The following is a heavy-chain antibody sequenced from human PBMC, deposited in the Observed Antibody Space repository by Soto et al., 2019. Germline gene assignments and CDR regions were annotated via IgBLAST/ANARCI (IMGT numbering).Heavy chain of an antibody. CDR1: GFIFSSYG. J-gene: IGHJ4*02. CDR2: ISYDGSKE. V-gene: IGHV3-30*03. Sequence: QEQLVQSGGGVVQPGRSLRLSCAASGFIFSSYGMHWVRQAPGKGLEWVAVISYDGSKEYYADSVQGRFTISRDNSKQTLYLQMNSLRTVDTAGYFCETLLWEGIIVVVPSGDPVDYWGQGTLVTVSS. D-gene: IGHD2-2*01. CDR3: ETLLWEGIIVVVPSGDPVDY.